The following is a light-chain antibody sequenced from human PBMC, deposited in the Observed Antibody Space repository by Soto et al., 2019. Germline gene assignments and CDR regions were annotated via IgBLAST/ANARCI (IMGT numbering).Light chain of an antibody. CDR1: QSISSW. V-gene: IGKV1-5*03. CDR3: QQYDNILLT. J-gene: IGKJ4*01. CDR2: KAS. Sequence: IHMTQSASIVSASVRARCTITVPASQSISSWLAWYQQKPGKAPNLLIHKASHLETGVPSRFSGSGSGTDFTFTISSLQPEDIATYYCQQYDNILLTFGGGTKVDIK.